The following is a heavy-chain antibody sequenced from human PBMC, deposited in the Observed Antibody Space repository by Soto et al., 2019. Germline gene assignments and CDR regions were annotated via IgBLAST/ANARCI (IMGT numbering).Heavy chain of an antibody. J-gene: IGHJ4*02. CDR2: IWSDGNKR. V-gene: IGHV3-33*01. D-gene: IGHD1-1*01. CDR1: GFMFTNHG. Sequence: PGGSLRLSCAASGFMFTNHGMHWVRQAPGKGLEWVAVIWSDGNKRYYADSVKGRFTVSRDTSKNTLYLQMNNLRADDTAVYYCVRGDNWSDSGFSGSHYIDYFNYWGQGALVTVSS. CDR3: VRGDNWSDSGFSGSHYIDYFNY.